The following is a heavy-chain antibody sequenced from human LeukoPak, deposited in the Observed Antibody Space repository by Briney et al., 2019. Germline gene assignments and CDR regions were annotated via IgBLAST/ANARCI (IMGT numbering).Heavy chain of an antibody. CDR3: ATDRDWTLLDY. D-gene: IGHD1-1*01. CDR1: GFTFSGNW. Sequence: GGSLRLSCAASGFTFSGNWMSWVRQAPGKGLEWVANIKQDGSEKNYVDSVKGRFTVSRDNAKNSLYLQMNSLRVEDTAVCYCATDRDWTLLDYWGQGTLVTVSS. CDR2: IKQDGSEK. V-gene: IGHV3-7*01. J-gene: IGHJ4*02.